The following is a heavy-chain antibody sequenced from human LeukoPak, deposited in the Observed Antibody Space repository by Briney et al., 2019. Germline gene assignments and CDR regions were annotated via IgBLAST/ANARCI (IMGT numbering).Heavy chain of an antibody. CDR2: INHSGTT. D-gene: IGHD3-16*02. Sequence: PSETLSLTCAVYGGSFSDYYWSWIRQHPGKGLEWIGEINHSGTTNYSPSLKSRVSISVDTSKNQFSLKLNSVTAADAAMYYCASHYSSGSYRYTGSFDSWGQGMLVNVFS. CDR3: ASHYSSGSYRYTGSFDS. CDR1: GGSFSDYY. V-gene: IGHV4-34*01. J-gene: IGHJ4*02.